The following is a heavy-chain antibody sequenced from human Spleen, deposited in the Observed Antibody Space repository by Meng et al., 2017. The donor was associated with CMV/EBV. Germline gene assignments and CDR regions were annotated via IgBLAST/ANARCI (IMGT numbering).Heavy chain of an antibody. D-gene: IGHD3-22*01. V-gene: IGHV1-8*01. CDR3: ARGRYDTSGYYSFYY. CDR1: GYTFTSYD. Sequence: SGYTFTSYDLNWVRQATGQGLEWMGWMNPNGGNTGYAQKFQGRVTMTTNSFISTAYMELSSLRSEDTAVYYCARGRYDTSGYYSFYYWGQGTLVTVSS. J-gene: IGHJ4*02. CDR2: MNPNGGNT.